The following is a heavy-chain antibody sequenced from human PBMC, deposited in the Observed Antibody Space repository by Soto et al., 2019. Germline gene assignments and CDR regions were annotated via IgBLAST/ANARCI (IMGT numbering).Heavy chain of an antibody. CDR2: IYYSGST. CDR1: VGSVSSGSYY. V-gene: IGHV4-30-4*08. Sequence: SETLSLTCTVSVGSVSSGSYYWSWIRQPPGKGLEWIGYIYYSGSTYYNPSLKSRVTISVDTSKNQFSLKLSSVTAADTAVYYCAREHQTYYDYVWGSYRYFDYWGQGTLVTVSS. D-gene: IGHD3-16*02. J-gene: IGHJ4*02. CDR3: AREHQTYYDYVWGSYRYFDY.